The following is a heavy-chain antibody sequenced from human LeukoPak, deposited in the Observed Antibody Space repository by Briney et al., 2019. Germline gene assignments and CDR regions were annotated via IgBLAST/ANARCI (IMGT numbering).Heavy chain of an antibody. CDR2: INPNSGGT. Sequence: ASVKVSCKASGYTFTGYYMHWVRQAPGQELEWMGWINPNSGGTNYAQKFQSRVTMTRDTSISTAYMELSRLRSDDTAVYYCARPMATTRIGDFDYWGQGTLVTVSS. V-gene: IGHV1-2*02. CDR3: ARPMATTRIGDFDY. CDR1: GYTFTGYY. D-gene: IGHD5-24*01. J-gene: IGHJ4*02.